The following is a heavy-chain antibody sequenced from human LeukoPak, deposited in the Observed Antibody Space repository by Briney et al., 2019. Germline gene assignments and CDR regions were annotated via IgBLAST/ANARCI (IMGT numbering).Heavy chain of an antibody. J-gene: IGHJ4*02. V-gene: IGHV3-23*01. D-gene: IGHD6-19*01. CDR3: ARDEGSGWYSGFSY. CDR2: ITKSGDQT. CDR1: GITFSNSA. Sequence: PGGSLRLSCVPSGITFSNSALSWVRQAPGKGLEWVSTITKSGDQTHYADSVRGLFTISRDIFKNTLYLQMNSLRVEDTAVYYCARDEGSGWYSGFSYWGQGTLVTVSS.